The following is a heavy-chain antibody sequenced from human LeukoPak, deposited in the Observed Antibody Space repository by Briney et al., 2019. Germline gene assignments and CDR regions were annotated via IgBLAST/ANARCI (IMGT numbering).Heavy chain of an antibody. Sequence: SETLSLTCTVSGVSISSSSYYWGWIRQPPGKGLEWVGSIYYSGSTYYNPSLKSRVTISVDTSKNQLSLKLSSVTAADTAVYYCARHAGLTDDYVWGSYRERDNLIDYWGQGTLVTVSS. CDR2: IYYSGST. CDR1: GVSISSSSYY. J-gene: IGHJ4*02. D-gene: IGHD3-16*02. V-gene: IGHV4-39*01. CDR3: ARHAGLTDDYVWGSYRERDNLIDY.